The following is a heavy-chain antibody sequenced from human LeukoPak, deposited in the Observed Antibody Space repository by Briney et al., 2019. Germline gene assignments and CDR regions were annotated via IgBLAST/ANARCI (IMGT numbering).Heavy chain of an antibody. CDR2: IYTSGST. CDR1: GGSISSYY. Sequence: KPSETLSLTCTVSGGSISSYYWSWIRQPAGKGLEWIGRIYTSGSTNYNPSLKSRVTMSVDTSKNQFSLKLSSVTAADTAVYYCARDRYCSGGSCSRKPTYFDYWGQGTLVTVSS. V-gene: IGHV4-4*07. J-gene: IGHJ4*02. D-gene: IGHD2-15*01. CDR3: ARDRYCSGGSCSRKPTYFDY.